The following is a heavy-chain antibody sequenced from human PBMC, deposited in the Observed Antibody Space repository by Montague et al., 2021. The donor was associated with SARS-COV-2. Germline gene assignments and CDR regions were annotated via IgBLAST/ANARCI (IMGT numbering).Heavy chain of an antibody. D-gene: IGHD3-22*01. J-gene: IGHJ4*02. V-gene: IGHV4-34*01. CDR2: INHRGST. CDR3: ARGRQHINMVVVVVTGGEYFLDF. CDR1: DGSFSDYS. Sequence: SETLSLTCAVYDGSFSDYSWTWIRQPTGKGLEWIGEINHRGSTNYNPSLKSRVTISVDTSKNQFSLKMTSVTAADTAVYYCARGRQHINMVVVVVTGGEYFLDFWGQGTLVAVSS.